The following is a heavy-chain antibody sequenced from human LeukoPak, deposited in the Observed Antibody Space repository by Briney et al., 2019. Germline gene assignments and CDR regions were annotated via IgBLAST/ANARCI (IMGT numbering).Heavy chain of an antibody. D-gene: IGHD1-26*01. J-gene: IGHJ3*02. V-gene: IGHV1-24*01. CDR2: FDPEDGET. CDR3: ATALSIVGAIIYAFDI. CDR1: GYTLTELS. Sequence: ASVKVSCKVSGYTLTELSMHWVRQAPGKGLEWMGGFDPEDGETIYAQEFQGRVTMTEDTSTDTAYMELSSLRSEDTAVYYCATALSIVGAIIYAFDIWGQGTMVTVSS.